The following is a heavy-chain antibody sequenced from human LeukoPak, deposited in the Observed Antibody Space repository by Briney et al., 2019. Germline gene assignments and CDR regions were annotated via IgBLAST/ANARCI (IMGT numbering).Heavy chain of an antibody. CDR1: GDSVSNSA. J-gene: IGHJ4*02. CDR2: TYYRSKWYN. Sequence: SQTLSLTCAISGDSVSNSAWNWIRQSPSRGLEWLGRTYYRSKWYNDYAVSVKSRVTINPDTSKNQFSLQLNSVTPEDTAVYYCAYQGPRATTFDYWGQGTLVTVSS. CDR3: AYQGPRATTFDY. V-gene: IGHV6-1*01. D-gene: IGHD5-12*01.